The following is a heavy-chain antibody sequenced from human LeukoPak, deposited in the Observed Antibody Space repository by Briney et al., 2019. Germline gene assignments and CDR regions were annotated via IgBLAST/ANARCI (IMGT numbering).Heavy chain of an antibody. CDR3: ARLGLRLGELSSSFDY. CDR2: INHSGST. J-gene: IGHJ4*02. Sequence: SETLSLTCAVYGGSFSGYYWSWIRQPPGKGLEWIGEINHSGSTNYNPSLKSRVTISVDTSKNQFSLKLSSVTAADTAVYYCARLGLRLGELSSSFDYWGQGTLVTVSS. V-gene: IGHV4-34*01. CDR1: GGSFSGYY. D-gene: IGHD3-16*02.